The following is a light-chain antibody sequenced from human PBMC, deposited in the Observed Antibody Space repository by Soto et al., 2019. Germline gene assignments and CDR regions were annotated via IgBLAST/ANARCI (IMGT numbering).Light chain of an antibody. CDR1: RSDNGASNS. J-gene: IGLJ1*01. V-gene: IGLV2-14*01. CDR3: ISYKTDDTFV. Sequence: QSALTQPASVSGSPGQSITISCAGTRSDNGASNSVSWYQHLPGRSPTLIIYEATNRPPGVSERFSGSKAGDTASLTISGLQADDEAEYFCISYKTDDTFVFGSGTKVTVL. CDR2: EAT.